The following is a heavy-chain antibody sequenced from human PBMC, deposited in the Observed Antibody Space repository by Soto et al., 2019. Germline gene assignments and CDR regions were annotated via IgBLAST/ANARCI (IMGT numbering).Heavy chain of an antibody. D-gene: IGHD3-16*01. J-gene: IGHJ6*03. Sequence: QAQLVQSGAEVKRPGSSVKVSCKASGDTFSSYSISWVRQAPGQGLEWMGRIIPMVGTPNYAQKFQGGVTFSADKSTSTAYMVLNSLISDDTAVYYCATDGGSTSSSAYNYFMDVWGKGTPVTVSS. CDR2: IIPMVGTP. CDR1: GDTFSSYS. CDR3: ATDGGSTSSSAYNYFMDV. V-gene: IGHV1-69*08.